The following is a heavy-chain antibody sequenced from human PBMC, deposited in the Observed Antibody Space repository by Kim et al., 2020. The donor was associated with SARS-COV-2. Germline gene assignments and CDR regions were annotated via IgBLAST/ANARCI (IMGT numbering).Heavy chain of an antibody. Sequence: HSGSSNYNPSLKSRVTMSVDTSKNQFSLKLRSVTAADTAVYYCATGAPGLWGQGTVVAVSS. J-gene: IGHJ1*01. V-gene: IGHV4-34*01. D-gene: IGHD3-10*01. CDR3: ATGAPGL. CDR2: HSGSS.